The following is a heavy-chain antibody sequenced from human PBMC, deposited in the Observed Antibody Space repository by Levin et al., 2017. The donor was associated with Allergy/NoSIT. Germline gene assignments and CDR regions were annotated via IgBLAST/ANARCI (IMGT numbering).Heavy chain of an antibody. CDR1: GFAFSTYG. J-gene: IGHJ4*02. CDR3: ARDAVREKDDF. Sequence: GGSLRLSCAASGFAFSTYGMHWVRQAPGKGLEWVAVITYDESNKFYADSVKGRFSISRDISKNTVYLHMNSLRPEDSAVYYCARDAVREKDDFWGQGTLVTVSS. D-gene: IGHD4-17*01. CDR2: ITYDESNK. V-gene: IGHV3-30*03.